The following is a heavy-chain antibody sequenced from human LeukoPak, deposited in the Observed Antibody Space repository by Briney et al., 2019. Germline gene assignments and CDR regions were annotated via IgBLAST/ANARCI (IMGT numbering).Heavy chain of an antibody. CDR1: GFTFSRYS. J-gene: IGHJ4*02. D-gene: IGHD1-1*01. CDR2: VNSDGSGT. CDR3: AREGGTDLGFDY. V-gene: IGHV3-74*01. Sequence: GGSLRLSCAASGFTFSRYSMHWVRQAPGKGLVWVSHVNSDGSGTDYADSVKGRFTISRDNAKNTLYLQMNSLRAEDTAVYYCAREGGTDLGFDYWGQGTLVTVSS.